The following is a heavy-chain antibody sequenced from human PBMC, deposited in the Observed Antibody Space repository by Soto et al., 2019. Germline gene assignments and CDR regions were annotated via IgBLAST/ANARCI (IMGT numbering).Heavy chain of an antibody. V-gene: IGHV3-23*01. D-gene: IGHD3-22*01. CDR1: GFKFSTYA. Sequence: EVQLLESGGGLVQPGGSLRLSCVASGFKFSTYAMAWVRQAPGKGLEWVSSISGRGDGTYQPDFVRGRFTISRDNSRNPLDLQLNGLRAEDTALYYCAKAFDASGYTYERAFDYWGQGTLVTVSS. CDR3: AKAFDASGYTYERAFDY. J-gene: IGHJ4*02. CDR2: ISGRGDGT.